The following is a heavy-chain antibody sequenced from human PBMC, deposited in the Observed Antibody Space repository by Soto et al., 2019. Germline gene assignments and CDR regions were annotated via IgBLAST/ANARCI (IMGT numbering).Heavy chain of an antibody. CDR3: AKDMGLSMIGTNFDY. Sequence: GGSLRLSCAASGFTFSSYAMSWVRQAPGKRLECVSTFGGGGTGTYSADSVKCRFTISRDNSRSTLFLQVDSLRAEDTAVYYCAKDMGLSMIGTNFDYRGQGTLVTVPS. J-gene: IGHJ4*02. CDR2: FGGGGTGT. CDR1: GFTFSSYA. V-gene: IGHV3-23*01. D-gene: IGHD2-21*01.